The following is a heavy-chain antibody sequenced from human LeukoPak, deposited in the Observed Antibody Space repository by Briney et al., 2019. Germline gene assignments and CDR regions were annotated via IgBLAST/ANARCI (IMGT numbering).Heavy chain of an antibody. CDR1: GGSISSSSYY. D-gene: IGHD3-3*01. Sequence: KASETLSLTCTVSGGSISSSSYYWGWIRQPPGKGLEWIGSIYYTGNTYYNPSLKSRVTISVDTSKNQFSLKLSSVTAADTAVYWCARGAFGVLLSAFDIWGQGTMVTVSS. J-gene: IGHJ3*02. V-gene: IGHV4-39*07. CDR2: IYYTGNT. CDR3: ARGAFGVLLSAFDI.